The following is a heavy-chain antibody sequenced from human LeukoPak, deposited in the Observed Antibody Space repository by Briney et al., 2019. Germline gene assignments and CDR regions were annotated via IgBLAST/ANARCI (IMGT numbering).Heavy chain of an antibody. Sequence: PAGGSLRLSCAASGFTFSSYAMSWVRQAPGKGLEWVANIKQDGSEKYYVDSVKGRFTISRENAKNSLYLQMNSLRAEDTAMYYCARHDYGYGGYGYWGQGTLVTVSS. CDR1: GFTFSSYA. CDR3: ARHDYGYGGYGY. J-gene: IGHJ4*02. CDR2: IKQDGSEK. D-gene: IGHD5-12*01. V-gene: IGHV3-7*01.